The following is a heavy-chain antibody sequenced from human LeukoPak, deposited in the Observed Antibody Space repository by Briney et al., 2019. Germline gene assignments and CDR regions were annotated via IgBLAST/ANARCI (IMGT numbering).Heavy chain of an antibody. CDR3: ARRDSSSAVGY. CDR1: GYSFAIYW. V-gene: IGHV5-51*01. J-gene: IGHJ4*02. Sequence: LAESLKIAWKGSGYSFAIYWIGWVRQMPGKCLEWVGIIYPGDSDTRYSPSFQGQVTISADKSISTAYLQWSSLKAPDTAMYYCARRDSSSAVGYWGQGTLVTVSS. D-gene: IGHD6-6*01. CDR2: IYPGDSDT.